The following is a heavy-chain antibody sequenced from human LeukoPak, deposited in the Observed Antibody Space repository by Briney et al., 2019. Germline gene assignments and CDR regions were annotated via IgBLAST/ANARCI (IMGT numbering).Heavy chain of an antibody. Sequence: ASVKVSCKASGYTFTSYDINWVRQASGQGLEWMGWMNPNTGNAGYAQKFQGRVTITRNTSISTVYMELSSLRSEDTAVYYCARGVGATISYYHYYIDVWGKGTTVTVSS. CDR2: MNPNTGNA. CDR1: GYTFTSYD. D-gene: IGHD1-26*01. CDR3: ARGVGATISYYHYYIDV. V-gene: IGHV1-8*03. J-gene: IGHJ6*03.